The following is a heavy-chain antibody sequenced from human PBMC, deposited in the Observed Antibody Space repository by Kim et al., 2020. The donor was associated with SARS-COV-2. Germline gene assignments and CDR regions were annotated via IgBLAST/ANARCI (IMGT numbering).Heavy chain of an antibody. J-gene: IGHJ4*01. CDR3: AKDRGYSSGYYNHFDY. V-gene: IGHV3-30*18. Sequence: GGSLRLSCAASGFTFSSYGMHWVRQAPGKGLEWVAVISYDGSNKYYADSVKGRFTISRDNSKNTLYLQMNSLRAEDTAVYYCAKDRGYSSGYYNHFDYWG. D-gene: IGHD3-22*01. CDR1: GFTFSSYG. CDR2: ISYDGSNK.